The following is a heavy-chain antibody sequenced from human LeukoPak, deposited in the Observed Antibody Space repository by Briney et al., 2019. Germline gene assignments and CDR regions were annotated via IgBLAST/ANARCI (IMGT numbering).Heavy chain of an antibody. CDR3: ANLIGGDFAFDV. CDR1: GHSFTSYW. Sequence: GESLKISCEGSGHSFTSYWIGWVRQMPGKGLEWVGTIYPGDSETRYSPSFQGQVTISVDKFISTAYLQWSSLKASDTAMYYCANLIGGDFAFDVWGQGTMVTVSS. J-gene: IGHJ3*01. V-gene: IGHV5-51*01. CDR2: IYPGDSET. D-gene: IGHD2-21*02.